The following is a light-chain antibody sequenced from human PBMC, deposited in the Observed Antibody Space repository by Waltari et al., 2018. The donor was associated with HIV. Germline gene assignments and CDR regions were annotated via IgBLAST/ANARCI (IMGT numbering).Light chain of an antibody. V-gene: IGLV2-8*01. CDR3: TSYGGSNNVL. CDR1: SSDIGAYKY. J-gene: IGLJ2*01. CDR2: EVS. Sequence: QSALTQPPSASGSPGQSVTISCTGTSSDIGAYKYVSWYQQHPGKAPKLIISEVSKRPSGVPDLFSGSKSGNTASLTVSGLQAEDEADYYCTSYGGSNNVLFGGGTKLTVL.